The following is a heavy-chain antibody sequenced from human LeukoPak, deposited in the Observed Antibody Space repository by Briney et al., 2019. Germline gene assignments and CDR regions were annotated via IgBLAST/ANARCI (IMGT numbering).Heavy chain of an antibody. CDR1: GFTFKAYW. CDR2: IQQDGSEK. CDR3: ARLRDAYGKNFDY. V-gene: IGHV3-7*01. D-gene: IGHD3-10*01. Sequence: PGGSLRLSCEASGFTFKAYWMSWVRQAPGTGLEWVANIQQDGSEKNYVDSVKGRFTISRDNARNSLYLEMNSLRAEDTAVYYCARLRDAYGKNFDYWGQGTLVTVSS. J-gene: IGHJ4*02.